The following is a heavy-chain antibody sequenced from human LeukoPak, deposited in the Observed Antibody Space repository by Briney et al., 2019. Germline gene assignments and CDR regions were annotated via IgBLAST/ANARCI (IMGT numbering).Heavy chain of an antibody. CDR3: ASGPYPAAGTDHQFDY. J-gene: IGHJ4*02. CDR1: GASISSYY. V-gene: IGHV4-59*01. D-gene: IGHD6-13*01. Sequence: PSETLSLTCTVSGASISSYYWSWIRQPPGKGLEWIGYIFYRGSTNYNPSLKSRVTISVDTSKNQFSLKLSSVTAADTAVYYCASGPYPAAGTDHQFDYWGQGTLVTVSS. CDR2: IFYRGST.